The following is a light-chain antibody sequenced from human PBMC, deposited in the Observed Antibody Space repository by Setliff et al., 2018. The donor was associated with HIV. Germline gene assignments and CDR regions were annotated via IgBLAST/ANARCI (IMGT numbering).Light chain of an antibody. CDR3: TSYANSDAFI. CDR2: DVT. CDR1: SSDVGAFDF. V-gene: IGLV2-14*03. J-gene: IGLJ1*01. Sequence: QSALTQPASVSGSPGQSITVSCTGTSSDVGAFDFVSWYRQHPGKAPELMIYDVTNRPSGVSNRFSGSKSGNTASLTISGLQAEDEADYYRTSYANSDAFIFGTGTKVTVL.